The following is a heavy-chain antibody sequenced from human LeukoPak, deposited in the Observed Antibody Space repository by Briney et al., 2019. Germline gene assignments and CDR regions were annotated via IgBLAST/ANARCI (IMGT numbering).Heavy chain of an antibody. D-gene: IGHD1-26*01. J-gene: IGHJ4*02. CDR2: IYYSGST. V-gene: IGHV4-39*01. Sequence: PSETLSLTCAVYGGSFSSYYWGWIRQPPGKGLEWIGSIYYSGSTYYNPSLKSRVTISVDTSKNQFSLKLSSVTAADTAVYYCASLRRVSGGLDYWGQGTLVTVSS. CDR1: GGSFSSYY. CDR3: ASLRRVSGGLDY.